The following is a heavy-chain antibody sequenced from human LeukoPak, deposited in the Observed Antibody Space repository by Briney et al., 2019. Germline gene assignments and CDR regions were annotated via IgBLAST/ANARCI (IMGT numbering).Heavy chain of an antibody. J-gene: IGHJ6*02. D-gene: IGHD6-13*01. CDR1: GGTFSSYA. Sequence: ASVKVSCKASGGTFSSYAISWVRQAPGQGLEWMGGIIPIFGTANYAQKFQGRVTTTADESTSTAYMELSSLRSEDTAVYYCARDDPIAAAGTFAVTDAAANYYYGMDVWGQGTTVTVSS. CDR2: IIPIFGTA. V-gene: IGHV1-69*13. CDR3: ARDDPIAAAGTFAVTDAAANYYYGMDV.